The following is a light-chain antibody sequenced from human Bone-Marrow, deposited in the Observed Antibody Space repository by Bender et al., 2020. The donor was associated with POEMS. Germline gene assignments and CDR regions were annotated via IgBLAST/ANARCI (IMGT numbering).Light chain of an antibody. V-gene: IGLV2-14*03. CDR3: SSYTSSSSYV. CDR2: DVS. J-gene: IGLJ1*01. CDR1: SSDVGGYNY. Sequence: QSALTQPASVSGSPGQSITISCIGTSSDVGGYNYVSWYQQHPGKAPKLMICDVSNRPSGVSNRFSGSKSGNTASLTISGLQAEDEADYYCSSYTSSSSYVFGTGTEVTVL.